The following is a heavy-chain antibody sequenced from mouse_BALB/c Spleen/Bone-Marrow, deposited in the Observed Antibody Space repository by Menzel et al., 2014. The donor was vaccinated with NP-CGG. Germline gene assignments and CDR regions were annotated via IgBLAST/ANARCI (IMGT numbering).Heavy chain of an antibody. Sequence: VQLQQSGAELVKPGASVKLSCTASGFNIKDTYMHWVKQRPEQGLEWIGRIDPANGNTKYDPKFQGKATITADTSSNTAYLQLSSLTSEDTAVYYCASYRYGWYFDVLGAGTTVTVYS. CDR2: IDPANGNT. J-gene: IGHJ1*01. V-gene: IGHV14-3*02. CDR3: ASYRYGWYFDV. D-gene: IGHD2-14*01. CDR1: GFNIKDTY.